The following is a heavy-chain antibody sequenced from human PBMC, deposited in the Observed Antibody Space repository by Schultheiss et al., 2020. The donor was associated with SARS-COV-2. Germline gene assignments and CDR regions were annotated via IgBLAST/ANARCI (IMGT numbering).Heavy chain of an antibody. CDR1: GGSFSGYY. V-gene: IGHV4-34*01. Sequence: SETLSLTCAVYGGSFSGYYWSWIRQPPGKGLEWIGEINHSGSTNYNPSLKSRVTISVDTSKNQFSLKLSSVTAADTAVYYCARRGYYYGMDVWGQGTTVTVSS. J-gene: IGHJ6*02. CDR3: ARRGYYYGMDV. CDR2: INHSGST.